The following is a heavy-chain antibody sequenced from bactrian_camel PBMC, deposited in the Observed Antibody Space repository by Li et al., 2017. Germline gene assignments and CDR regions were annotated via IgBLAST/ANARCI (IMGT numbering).Heavy chain of an antibody. CDR1: GFTFSTYY. V-gene: IGHV3-2*01. J-gene: IGHJ4*01. CDR2: IYTGGGST. D-gene: IGHD4*01. CDR3: AGRDLYGDYLLVQLGYNF. Sequence: QVQLVESGGGLVKPGGSLTLSCAASGFTFSTYYMTWVRQAPGKGLEWVSSIYTGGGSTYYADSVKGRFTISRDDAKNTLYLQMNSLKADDTAVYYCAGRDLYGDYLLVQLGYNFWGQGTQVTVS.